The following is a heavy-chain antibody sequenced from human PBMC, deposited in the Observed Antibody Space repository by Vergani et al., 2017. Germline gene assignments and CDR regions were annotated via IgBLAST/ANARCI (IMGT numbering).Heavy chain of an antibody. J-gene: IGHJ3*02. D-gene: IGHD3-9*01. CDR1: GFTFSSYA. CDR2: ISYDGSNK. Sequence: QVQLVESGGGVVQPGRSLRLSCAASGFTFSSYAMHWVRQAPGKGLEWVAVISYDGSNKYYADSVKGRFTISRDNTKNTLYLQMNSLRAEDTAVYYCARVLRYFDWSQVGAFDIWGQGTMVTVSS. CDR3: ARVLRYFDWSQVGAFDI. V-gene: IGHV3-30-3*01.